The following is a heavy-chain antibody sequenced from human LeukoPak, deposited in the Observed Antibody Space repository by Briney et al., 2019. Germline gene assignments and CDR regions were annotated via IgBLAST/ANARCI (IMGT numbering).Heavy chain of an antibody. CDR3: ARGLYSSGWYVPELDY. V-gene: IGHV3-13*04. CDR1: GFTFSSYD. J-gene: IGHJ4*02. CDR2: ITTRGDT. Sequence: GGSLRLSCAASGFTFSSYDMHWVRQATGKGLEWVSAITTRGDTYYSGSVKGRFTISRENATNSLYLQMNSMRAGYTAVYYCARGLYSSGWYVPELDYWGQGALVAVSS. D-gene: IGHD6-19*01.